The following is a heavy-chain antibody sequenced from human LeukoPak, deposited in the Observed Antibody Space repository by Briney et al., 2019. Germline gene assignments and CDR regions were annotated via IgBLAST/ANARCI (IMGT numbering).Heavy chain of an antibody. D-gene: IGHD5-24*01. CDR2: IYHSGST. CDR1: GYSISSGYY. J-gene: IGHJ6*03. Sequence: PSETLSLTCTVSGYSISSGYYWGWIRQPPGKGLEWIGSIYHSGSTYYNPSLKSRVTMSVDTSKNQFSLKLSSVTAAETAVYYCAREGSYRYGYNEYHSYMDIWGKGTTVTVSS. V-gene: IGHV4-38-2*02. CDR3: AREGSYRYGYNEYHSYMDI.